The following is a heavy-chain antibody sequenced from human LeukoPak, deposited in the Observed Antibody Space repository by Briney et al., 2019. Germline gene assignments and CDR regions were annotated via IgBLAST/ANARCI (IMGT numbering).Heavy chain of an antibody. J-gene: IGHJ4*02. D-gene: IGHD4-17*01. V-gene: IGHV3-74*01. CDR3: ARVVTTDDY. CDR1: RLTFSTYW. Sequence: GGSLRLSCALSRLTFSTYWMHWVRQAPGKGLVWVSRINSDGSTTTYADSVKGRFTISRDNAKSTLYLQMNSLRAEDTAVYYCARVVTTDDYWGQGTLVTVSS. CDR2: INSDGSTT.